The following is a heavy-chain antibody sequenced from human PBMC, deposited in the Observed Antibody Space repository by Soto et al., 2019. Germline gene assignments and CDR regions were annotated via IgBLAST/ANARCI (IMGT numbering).Heavy chain of an antibody. CDR1: GFTFSDYG. J-gene: IGHJ2*01. CDR3: ARPLWRNDYNWGYFDL. CDR2: VSYDGKTK. Sequence: QPGGSLRLSCVGSGFTFSDYGIQWVRQAPGKGLDWVAVVSYDGKTKYYGDSVKGRFTISRDNSKNTVSLQMNSLRAEDTAVYYCARPLWRNDYNWGYFDLWGRGTLVTVSS. V-gene: IGHV3-30*03. D-gene: IGHD4-4*01.